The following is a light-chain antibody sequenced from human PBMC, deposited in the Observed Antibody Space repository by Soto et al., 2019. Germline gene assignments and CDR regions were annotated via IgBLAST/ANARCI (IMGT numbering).Light chain of an antibody. CDR3: QQYYSYPYT. V-gene: IGKV1-8*01. Sequence: AIRMTQSPSSLSASTGDRVTIPCRASQGISSYLAWYQQKPGKAPKLLIYAASTLQSGVSSRFSGSGSGTDFTLTISCLQSEDFATYYCQQYYSYPYTFGQGTRLEI. CDR1: QGISSY. CDR2: AAS. J-gene: IGKJ5*01.